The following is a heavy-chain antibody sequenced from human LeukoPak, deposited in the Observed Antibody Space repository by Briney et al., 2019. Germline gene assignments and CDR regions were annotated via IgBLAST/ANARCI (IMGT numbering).Heavy chain of an antibody. CDR2: INPKNGDT. V-gene: IGHV1-2*02. CDR3: ARLSAL. J-gene: IGHJ4*02. Sequence: ASVKVSCKTSGYPFSYYYIHWIRHASGQGLESMGWINPKNGDTKYAQRSQGSLTITMYTSIDTVYMELRSLRYDDTAVYYCARLSALWGQGTLVTVSS. CDR1: GYPFSYYY.